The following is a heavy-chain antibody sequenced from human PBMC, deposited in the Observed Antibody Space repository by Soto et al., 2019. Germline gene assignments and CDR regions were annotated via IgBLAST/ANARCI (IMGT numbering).Heavy chain of an antibody. CDR3: AGMPYTSGLRFDP. CDR2: IYQSGVT. D-gene: IGHD6-19*01. Sequence: SETLSLTCNMSGDSYSISTYSWSWIRQPPGKALQWIGFIYQSGVTSYNPSLASRVSISLDRSNNQCSLKLKSVTAADTAVYFGAGMPYTSGLRFDPWGPGTPVTVSS. V-gene: IGHV4-30-2*01. J-gene: IGHJ5*02. CDR1: GDSYSISTYS.